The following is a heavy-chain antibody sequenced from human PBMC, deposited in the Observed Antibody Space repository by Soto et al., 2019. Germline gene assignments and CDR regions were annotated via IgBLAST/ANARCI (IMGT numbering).Heavy chain of an antibody. CDR3: ARELSVNYFAFDV. CDR1: GFTFSDHY. CDR2: IIRRSSST. J-gene: IGHJ3*01. V-gene: IGHV3-11*01. D-gene: IGHD1-7*01. Sequence: GGSLRLSCAASGFTFSDHYMSWIRQAPGKGLEWISYIIRRSSSTSYADSVKGRFTISRDNAKNSLYLQMNSLRGDDTAVYYCARELSVNYFAFDVWGQGTMVTVSS.